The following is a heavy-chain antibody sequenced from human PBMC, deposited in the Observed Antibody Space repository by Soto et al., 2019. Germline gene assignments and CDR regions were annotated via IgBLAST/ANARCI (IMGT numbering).Heavy chain of an antibody. CDR3: AREIAVAGINKDV. CDR1: GFTFSSYS. V-gene: IGHV3-21*01. J-gene: IGHJ6*02. CDR2: ISSSSSYI. Sequence: PGGSLRLSCADSGFTFSSYSMNWVRQAPGKGLEWVSSISSSSSYIYYADSVKGRFTISRDNAKNSLYLQMNSLRAEDTAVYYCAREIAVAGINKDVWGQGTTVTVSS. D-gene: IGHD6-19*01.